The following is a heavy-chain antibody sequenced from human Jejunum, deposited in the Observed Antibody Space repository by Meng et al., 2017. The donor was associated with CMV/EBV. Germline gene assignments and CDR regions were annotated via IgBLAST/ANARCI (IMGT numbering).Heavy chain of an antibody. D-gene: IGHD3-16*01. CDR3: ARECVGEAYDCQWNYWFDP. CDR2: FHPGGTT. CDR1: GGPFSGYY. J-gene: IGHJ5*02. Sequence: QVQPHASGPGLVRSSETLSLTCSVSGGPFSGYYWSWVRQPAGKRLEWIGRFHPGGTTNYNPSLENRITVSVDSSKNQFFLKLTSVTAADTAIYYCARECVGEAYDCQWNYWFDPWGRGTLVTVSS. V-gene: IGHV4-4*07.